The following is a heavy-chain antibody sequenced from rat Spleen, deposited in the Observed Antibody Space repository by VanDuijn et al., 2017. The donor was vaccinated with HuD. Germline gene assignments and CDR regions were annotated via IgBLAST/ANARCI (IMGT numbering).Heavy chain of an antibody. CDR1: GFTFSDFY. Sequence: EVQLVESGGGLVQPGKSMQLSCAASGFTFSDFYMAWVRQAPTKGLEWVATINYDGSSTYYRDSVKGRFTVSRDNAKSTLYLQMDSLRSEDTATYYCARHSGGLDWYFDFWGPGTMVTVSS. D-gene: IGHD4-4*01. CDR2: INYDGSST. V-gene: IGHV5-7*01. J-gene: IGHJ1*01. CDR3: ARHSGGLDWYFDF.